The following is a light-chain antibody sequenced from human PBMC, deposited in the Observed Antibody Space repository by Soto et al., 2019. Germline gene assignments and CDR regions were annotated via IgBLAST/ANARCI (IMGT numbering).Light chain of an antibody. CDR3: ISYTDRQSYL. Sequence: LTQPASVSGSPGQSITISCSGTSSDIGSYDHVAWYQQFPGKSPKLIIYAVSDRPSGVSDRFSGSKSGISASLTISGLQTEDEADYYCISYTDRQSYLFGTGTKLTVL. CDR1: SSDIGSYDH. CDR2: AVS. J-gene: IGLJ1*01. V-gene: IGLV2-14*03.